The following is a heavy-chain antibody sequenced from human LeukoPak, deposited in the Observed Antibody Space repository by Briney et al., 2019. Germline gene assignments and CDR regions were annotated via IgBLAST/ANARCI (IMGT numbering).Heavy chain of an antibody. Sequence: GGSLRLSCAASGFTFNTYWMNWVRQAPGKGLEWVAGISSSSAYINYADSVKGRFTISRDNAKNSLSLQMNSLGAEDTAIYYCARAVFDSSGFYNTLIDYWGQGTLVTVSS. V-gene: IGHV3-21*01. J-gene: IGHJ4*02. CDR1: GFTFNTYW. CDR2: ISSSSAYI. D-gene: IGHD3-22*01. CDR3: ARAVFDSSGFYNTLIDY.